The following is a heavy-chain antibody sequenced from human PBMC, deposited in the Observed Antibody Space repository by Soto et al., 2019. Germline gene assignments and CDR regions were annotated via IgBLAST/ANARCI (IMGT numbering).Heavy chain of an antibody. Sequence: EVQLVESGGRLVQPGRSLRLSCVGTGLNFDDFAMHWVRQAPGKGLERVSGITWNSRVLAYADSVKGRFTISRDNARNSLYLQMDSLRDEDTALYYCAKGRYDFWSPYYFDSWGQGTLVTVSS. CDR2: ITWNSRVL. J-gene: IGHJ4*02. V-gene: IGHV3-9*01. CDR3: AKGRYDFWSPYYFDS. CDR1: GLNFDDFA. D-gene: IGHD3-3*01.